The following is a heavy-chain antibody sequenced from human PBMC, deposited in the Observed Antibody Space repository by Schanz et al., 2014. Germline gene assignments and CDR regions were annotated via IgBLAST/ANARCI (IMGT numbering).Heavy chain of an antibody. CDR3: ARDKGGYYPFDY. D-gene: IGHD3-3*01. J-gene: IGHJ4*02. Sequence: QVHLVESGGGVVRPGGSLRLSCAASRFTFNAYDMYWIRQAPGKGLEWVALISHDGSNKNSADSVKGRFTISRDNSKNTLYLQMNSLRGDDTAVYYCARDKGGYYPFDYWGQGTLVTVSS. CDR1: RFTFNAYD. CDR2: ISHDGSNK. V-gene: IGHV3-30*03.